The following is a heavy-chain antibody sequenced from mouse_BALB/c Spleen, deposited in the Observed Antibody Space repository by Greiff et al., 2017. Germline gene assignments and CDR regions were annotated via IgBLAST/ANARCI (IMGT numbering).Heavy chain of an antibody. CDR3: ARGRGITGYYAMDY. CDR2: ICAGGST. Sequence: QVQLKESGPGLVAPSQSLSITCTVSGFSLTSYGVHWVRQPPGKGLEWLGVICAGGSTNYNSATMSRLSISKDNFKRQVFITMNSLQTDDTAKYYGARGRGITGYYAMDYWGQGTSVTVSS. D-gene: IGHD4-1*01. CDR1: GFSLTSYG. J-gene: IGHJ4*01. V-gene: IGHV2-9*02.